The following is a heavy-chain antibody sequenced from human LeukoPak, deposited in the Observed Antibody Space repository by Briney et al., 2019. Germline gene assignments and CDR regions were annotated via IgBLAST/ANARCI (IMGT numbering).Heavy chain of an antibody. V-gene: IGHV4-59*01. CDR3: ARWRGYDFWSGFPDY. CDR1: GGSISSYY. Sequence: SETLSLTCTVSGGSISSYYWSWIRQPPGKGLEWIGYIYYSGSTNYNPSLKSRVTISVDTSKNQFSLKLSSVTAADTAVYYCARWRGYDFWSGFPDYWGQGTLVTVSS. CDR2: IYYSGST. D-gene: IGHD3-3*01. J-gene: IGHJ4*02.